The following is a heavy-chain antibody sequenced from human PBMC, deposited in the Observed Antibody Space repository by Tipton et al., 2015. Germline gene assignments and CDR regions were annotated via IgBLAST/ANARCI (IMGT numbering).Heavy chain of an antibody. V-gene: IGHV1-2*02. CDR2: INPNSGDT. Sequence: QSGPEVKKPGASVKVSCKASGYTFTGYYIHWVRQAPGQGPEWMGWINPNSGDTNSAQKFQGRVTTTRDTSINTAYMEVSRLTSDDTAVYYCARRGQSIADRAYYFDSWGQGTLVTVSS. CDR3: ARRGQSIADRAYYFDS. CDR1: GYTFTGYY. J-gene: IGHJ4*02. D-gene: IGHD6-6*01.